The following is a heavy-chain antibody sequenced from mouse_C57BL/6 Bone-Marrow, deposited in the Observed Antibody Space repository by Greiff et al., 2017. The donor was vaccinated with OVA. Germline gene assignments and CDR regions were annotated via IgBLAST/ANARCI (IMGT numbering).Heavy chain of an antibody. V-gene: IGHV1-5*01. J-gene: IGHJ1*03. D-gene: IGHD1-1*01. CDR2: IYPGNSDT. CDR1: GYTFTSYW. CDR3: TRSDYGSRHWYFDV. Sequence: VQLQQSGTVLARPGASVKMSCKTSGYTFTSYWMHWVKQRPGQGLEWIGAIYPGNSDTSYNQKFKGKAKLTAVTSASTAYMELSSLTNEDSAVYYCTRSDYGSRHWYFDVWGTGTTVTVSS.